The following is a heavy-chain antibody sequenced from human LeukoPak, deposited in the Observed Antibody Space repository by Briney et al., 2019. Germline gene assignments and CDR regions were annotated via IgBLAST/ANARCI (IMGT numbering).Heavy chain of an antibody. V-gene: IGHV4-59*01. Sequence: PSETLSLTCTVSGVSISSYYWSWIRQPPGKGLEWIGYIYYSGSTNYNPSLKSRVTISVDTSKNQFSLKLSSVTAADTAVYYCARDPGSYDFWSGYFPYGMDVWGQGTTVTVSS. CDR2: IYYSGST. J-gene: IGHJ6*02. CDR3: ARDPGSYDFWSGYFPYGMDV. CDR1: GVSISSYY. D-gene: IGHD3-3*01.